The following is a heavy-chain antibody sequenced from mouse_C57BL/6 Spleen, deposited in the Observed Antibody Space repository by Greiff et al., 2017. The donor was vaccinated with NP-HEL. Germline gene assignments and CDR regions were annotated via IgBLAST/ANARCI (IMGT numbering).Heavy chain of an antibody. D-gene: IGHD1-1*01. CDR1: GYTFTSYW. J-gene: IGHJ4*01. CDR2: INPSNGGT. CDR3: ARSPHYYGSSYGAMDY. Sequence: QVQLQQPGTELVKPGASVKLSCKASGYTFTSYWMHWVKQRPGQGLEWIGNINPSNGGTNYNEKFKSKATLTVDKSSSTAYMQLSSLTSEDSAVYYCARSPHYYGSSYGAMDYWGQGTSVTVSS. V-gene: IGHV1-53*01.